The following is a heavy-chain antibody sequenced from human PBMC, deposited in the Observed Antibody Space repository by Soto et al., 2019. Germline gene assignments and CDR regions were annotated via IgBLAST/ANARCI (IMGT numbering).Heavy chain of an antibody. CDR3: ARHDYSDRAFDL. D-gene: IGHD3-22*01. V-gene: IGHV4-4*02. J-gene: IGHJ3*01. CDR1: GVSISSGNW. Sequence: SETLSLTCAVSGVSISSGNWWTWVRQTPQRGLEYIGEIFHDGTANYYPSFERRVAISVDTSKNQFSLKLTSVTAADTAFYYCARHDYSDRAFDLWGQGTMVTVSS. CDR2: IFHDGTA.